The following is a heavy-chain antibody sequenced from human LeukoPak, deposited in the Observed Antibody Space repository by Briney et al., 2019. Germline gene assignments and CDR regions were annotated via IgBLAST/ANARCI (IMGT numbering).Heavy chain of an antibody. J-gene: IGHJ4*02. D-gene: IGHD4/OR15-4a*01. CDR3: AREGAPPFDY. V-gene: IGHV3-23*01. CDR2: ISGSGGST. Sequence: PGGSLRLSCAASGFTFSSFAMSWVRQAPGKGLEWVSSISGSGGSTYYADSVKGRFTISRDNFKNTLYLQMNSLRAEDTAVFYCAREGAPPFDYWGQGTLVTVSS. CDR1: GFTFSSFA.